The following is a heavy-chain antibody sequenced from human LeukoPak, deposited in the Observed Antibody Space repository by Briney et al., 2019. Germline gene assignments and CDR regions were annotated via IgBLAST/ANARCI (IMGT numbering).Heavy chain of an antibody. CDR1: GGTFSSYA. CDR3: ARDREYYYDSSGPDAFDI. V-gene: IGHV1-46*01. CDR2: INPSGGST. Sequence: ASVKVSCKASGGTFSSYAISWVRQAPGQGLEWMGIINPSGGSTRYAQKFQGRVTMTSDMSTSTVYMELISLRSEDTAVYYCARDREYYYDSSGPDAFDIWGQGTMVTVSS. J-gene: IGHJ3*02. D-gene: IGHD3-22*01.